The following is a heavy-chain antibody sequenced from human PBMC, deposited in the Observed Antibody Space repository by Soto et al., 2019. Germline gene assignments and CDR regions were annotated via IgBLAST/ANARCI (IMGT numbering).Heavy chain of an antibody. Sequence: GGSLRLSCAASGFTFSSYAMNWVRQAPGKGLEWVSGISGSGGSTYYADSVKGRFTISRDISKSTQYLQMNSLRAQDTAISYCAKVGYSGYDTYFDYWGQGTLVTVSS. CDR2: ISGSGGST. CDR1: GFTFSSYA. J-gene: IGHJ4*02. D-gene: IGHD5-12*01. CDR3: AKVGYSGYDTYFDY. V-gene: IGHV3-23*01.